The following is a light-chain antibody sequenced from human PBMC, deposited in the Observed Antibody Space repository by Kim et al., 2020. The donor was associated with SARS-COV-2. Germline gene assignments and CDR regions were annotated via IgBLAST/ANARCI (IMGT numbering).Light chain of an antibody. CDR1: QSISSR. J-gene: IGKJ2*01. V-gene: IGKV1-5*01. CDR2: DAS. CDR3: QQYKSFSYT. Sequence: GDRVTLTCRASQSISSRLARYQQKPGKAPKLLIYDASDLESGVPSRFSGSGSDTEFTLTISSLQPDDFATYYCQQYKSFSYTFGQGTKLEIK.